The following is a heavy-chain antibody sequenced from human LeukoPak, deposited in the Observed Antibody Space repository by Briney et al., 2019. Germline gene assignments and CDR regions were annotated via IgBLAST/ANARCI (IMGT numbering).Heavy chain of an antibody. CDR1: GFTFSSSA. Sequence: AGRSLRLSCAASGFTFSSSAMYWVRQAPGKGLEWVAAIWYDGSNKYYADSVKGRFTISRDNPKDTLYLQMNSLRAEDTAMYYCARDLPHSSSLYEMDYFDYWGQGTLVTVSS. J-gene: IGHJ4*02. D-gene: IGHD6-13*01. V-gene: IGHV3-33*01. CDR3: ARDLPHSSSLYEMDYFDY. CDR2: IWYDGSNK.